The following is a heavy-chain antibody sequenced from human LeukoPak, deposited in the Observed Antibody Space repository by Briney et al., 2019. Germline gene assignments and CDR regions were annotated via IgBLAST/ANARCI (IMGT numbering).Heavy chain of an antibody. CDR1: GFTFSSYA. D-gene: IGHD3-10*01. Sequence: GGSLRLSCAASGFTFSSYAMHWVRQAPGKGLEWVAVISYDGSNKYYADSVKGRFTISRDNSENTLYVEMNSLRAEDTAIYYCAKSRSGSANWALRIFDNWGQGTLVSVSS. CDR3: AKSRSGSANWALRIFDN. CDR2: ISYDGSNK. V-gene: IGHV3-30-3*02. J-gene: IGHJ4*02.